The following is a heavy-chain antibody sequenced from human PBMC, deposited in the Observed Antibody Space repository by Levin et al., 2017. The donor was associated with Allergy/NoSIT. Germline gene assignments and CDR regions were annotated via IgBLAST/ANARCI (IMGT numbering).Heavy chain of an antibody. CDR2: ISFDGSKI. CDR3: ARDPWGGTVAISGFDN. D-gene: IGHD2-21*01. Sequence: PGESLKISCATSGFTFSSHAMHWVRQAPGKGLEWVAVISFDGSKIYYADSVKGRFTISRDYSKKTLHLQLNSLRPEDTAVYYCARDPWGGTVAISGFDNWGQGTLVTVSS. CDR1: GFTFSSHA. J-gene: IGHJ4*02. V-gene: IGHV3-30-3*01.